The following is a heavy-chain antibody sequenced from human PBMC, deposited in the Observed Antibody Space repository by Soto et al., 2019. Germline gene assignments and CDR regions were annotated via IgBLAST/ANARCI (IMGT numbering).Heavy chain of an antibody. CDR3: ARTGRSSRLGDWFDP. V-gene: IGHV3-23*01. Sequence: EVQLLESGGGLVQPGGSLRLSCAASGFTFSSYAMSWVRQAPGKGLEWVSAISGSGGSTYYADSVKGRFTISRDNSKHTLYLQMNSLRAEDTAVYYCARTGRSSRLGDWFDPWGQGTLVTVSS. CDR2: ISGSGGST. CDR1: GFTFSSYA. D-gene: IGHD2-2*01. J-gene: IGHJ5*02.